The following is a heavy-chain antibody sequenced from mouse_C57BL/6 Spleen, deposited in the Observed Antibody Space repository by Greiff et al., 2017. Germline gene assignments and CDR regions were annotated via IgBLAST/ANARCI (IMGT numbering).Heavy chain of an antibody. Sequence: QVQLKQSGAELVRPGASVKLSCKASGYTFTDYYINWVKQRPGQGLEWIARIYPGSGNTYYNEKFKGKATLTAEKSSSTAYMQLSSLTSEDSAVYFCARQGWDYAMDYWGQGTSVTVSS. V-gene: IGHV1-76*01. CDR2: IYPGSGNT. CDR3: ARQGWDYAMDY. J-gene: IGHJ4*01. CDR1: GYTFTDYY. D-gene: IGHD1-1*02.